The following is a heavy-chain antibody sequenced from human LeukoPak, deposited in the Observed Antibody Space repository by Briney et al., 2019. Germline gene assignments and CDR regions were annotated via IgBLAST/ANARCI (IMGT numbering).Heavy chain of an antibody. CDR2: ISYDGSNK. CDR1: GFTFSSHA. D-gene: IGHD4-17*01. V-gene: IGHV3-30*14. CDR3: ASPRHYGDSTYDAFDI. Sequence: GRSLRLSCAASGFTFSSHAMHWVRQAPGKGLEWGAVISYDGSNKYYTDSVKGRFTISRDNSKNTLYLQMNSLRAEDTAVYYCASPRHYGDSTYDAFDIWGQGTMVTVSS. J-gene: IGHJ3*02.